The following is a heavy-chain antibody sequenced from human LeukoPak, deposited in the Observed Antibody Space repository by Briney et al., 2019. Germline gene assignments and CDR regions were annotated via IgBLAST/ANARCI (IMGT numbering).Heavy chain of an antibody. CDR2: ISYDGSNK. V-gene: IGHV3-30*04. J-gene: IGHJ4*02. CDR1: GFTFSSYA. Sequence: PGRSLRLSCAASGFTFSSYAMHWVRQAPGKGLEWVAVISYDGSNKYYADSVKGRFTTSRDNSKNTLYLQMNSLRAEDTAVYYCARVNSAVAPDYWGQGTLVTVSS. CDR3: ARVNSAVAPDY. D-gene: IGHD6-19*01.